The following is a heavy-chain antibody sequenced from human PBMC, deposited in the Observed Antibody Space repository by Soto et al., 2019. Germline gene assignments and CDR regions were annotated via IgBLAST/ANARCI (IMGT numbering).Heavy chain of an antibody. J-gene: IGHJ4*02. CDR2: IYHSGST. Sequence: XETLSLTCIVSGCSVSSSNWWSWVRQPPVKGLEWIGEIYHSGSTTYNPSLKSRATISVDKSENQFSLRLKSVTAADTAVYYCASVGSDYDNSGYYLHWGPGTLVTVSS. CDR1: GCSVSSSNW. V-gene: IGHV4-4*02. D-gene: IGHD3-22*01. CDR3: ASVGSDYDNSGYYLH.